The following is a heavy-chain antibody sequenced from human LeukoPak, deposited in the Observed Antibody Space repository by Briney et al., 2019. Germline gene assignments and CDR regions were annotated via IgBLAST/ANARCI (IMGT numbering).Heavy chain of an antibody. CDR2: IKLDGSEK. CDR1: GFTFGKYW. D-gene: IGHD1-26*01. V-gene: IGHV3-7*03. Sequence: GGSLRLSCVASGFTFGKYWMSWVRQAPGKGLEWVANIKLDGSEKNYVDSVKGRFTISRDNTKNSLYLQMNSLRAEDTAVYYCAKDLSGIVGATAFDYWGQGTLVTVSS. CDR3: AKDLSGIVGATAFDY. J-gene: IGHJ4*02.